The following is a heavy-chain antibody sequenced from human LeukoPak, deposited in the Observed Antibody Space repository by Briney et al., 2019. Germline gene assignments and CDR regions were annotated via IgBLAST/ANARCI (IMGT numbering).Heavy chain of an antibody. CDR3: AREEVAGTLDY. D-gene: IGHD6-19*01. CDR1: GGSISSGDYY. CDR2: INHSGST. J-gene: IGHJ4*02. V-gene: IGHV4-30-4*01. Sequence: SETLSLTCTVSGGSISSGDYYWSWIRQPPGKGLEWIGEINHSGSTNYNPSLKSRVTISVDTSKNQFSLKLSSVTAADTAVYYCAREEVAGTLDYWGQGTLVTVSS.